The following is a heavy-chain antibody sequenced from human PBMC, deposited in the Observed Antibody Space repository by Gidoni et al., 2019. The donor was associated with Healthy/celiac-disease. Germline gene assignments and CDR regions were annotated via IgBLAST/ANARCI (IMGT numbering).Heavy chain of an antibody. J-gene: IGHJ4*02. V-gene: IGHV1-3*05. D-gene: IGHD2-2*01. CDR3: ARDIVVVPAAMGFDY. CDR2: INAGNGNT. CDR1: GYTFTSYA. Sequence: QVQLVQSGAEEKKPGASVKVSCKASGYTFTSYAMHWVRQAPGQRLKWMGWINAGNGNTKYSQKFQGRVTITRDTSASTAYMELSSLRSADTAVYYCARDIVVVPAAMGFDYWGQGTLVTVSS.